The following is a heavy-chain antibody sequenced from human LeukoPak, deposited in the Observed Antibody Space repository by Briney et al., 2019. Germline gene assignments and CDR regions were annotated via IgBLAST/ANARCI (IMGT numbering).Heavy chain of an antibody. J-gene: IGHJ6*02. V-gene: IGHV4-59*08. CDR2: IYYSGST. CDR1: GGSISSYY. Sequence: SETLSLTCTVSGGSISSYYWSWIRQPPGKGLEWIGYIYYSGSTNYNPSLKSRVTISVDTSKNQFSLKLSSVTAADTAVYYCARHDSYSGSPYYYGMDVWGQGTTVTVS. D-gene: IGHD6-13*01. CDR3: ARHDSYSGSPYYYGMDV.